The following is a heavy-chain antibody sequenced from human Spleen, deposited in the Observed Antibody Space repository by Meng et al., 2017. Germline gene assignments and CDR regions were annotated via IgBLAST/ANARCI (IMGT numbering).Heavy chain of an antibody. J-gene: IGHJ4*02. CDR2: IYYSGST. CDR1: GGSISSGAYY. D-gene: IGHD3-10*01. CDR3: ARHYYNSGSFDY. V-gene: IGHV4-31*03. Sequence: QLQESGPGLVKPSQTRSLTCTVSGGSISSGAYYWSWIRQHPGKGLEWIGYIYYSGSTDYNPSLKSRLTISVDTSKNQFSLRLSSVTAADTAVYYCARHYYNSGSFDYWGQGTLVTVSS.